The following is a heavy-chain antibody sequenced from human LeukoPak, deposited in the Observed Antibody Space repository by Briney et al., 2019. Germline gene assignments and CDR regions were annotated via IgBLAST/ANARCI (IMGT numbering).Heavy chain of an antibody. CDR1: GGTFSSYT. CDR3: ARDCPNYDSSGYYFDY. D-gene: IGHD3-22*01. V-gene: IGHV1-69*04. CDR2: IIPILGIA. J-gene: IGHJ4*02. Sequence: GASVKVSCKASGGTFSSYTISWVRQAPGQGLEWMGRIIPILGIANYAQKFQGRVTITADKSTSTAYMELSSLRSEDTAVYSCARDCPNYDSSGYYFDYWGQGTLVTVSS.